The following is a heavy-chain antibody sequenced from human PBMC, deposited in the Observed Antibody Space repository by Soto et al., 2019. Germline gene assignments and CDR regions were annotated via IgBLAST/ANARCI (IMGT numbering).Heavy chain of an antibody. CDR1: LDTFTGYY. CDR3: AREVGATSALDY. Sequence: LLNVWFNDTLDTFTGYYMHCGPHAPGQGLEWMGWINPNSGGTNYAKKFQGRVTMTRDTSISKAYMALSRLRSEDTAVYYCAREVGATSALDYWGQGAPVTVYS. J-gene: IGHJ4*02. D-gene: IGHD1-26*01. V-gene: IGHV1-2*02. CDR2: INPNSGGT.